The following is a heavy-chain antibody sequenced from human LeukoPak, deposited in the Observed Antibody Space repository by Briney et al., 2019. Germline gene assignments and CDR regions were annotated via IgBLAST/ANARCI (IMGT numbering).Heavy chain of an antibody. CDR2: IKTTGLTT. V-gene: IGHV3-11*04. CDR3: ARAGQLRYMDV. Sequence: GGSLRLSCAASGFDFSDYYMSWIRQAPGKGLEWISNIKTTGLTTYYADSVKGRFTISRDDAKNSLFLQMNSLRADDTAIYYCARAGQLRYMDVWGKGTAVTVSS. CDR1: GFDFSDYY. J-gene: IGHJ6*03.